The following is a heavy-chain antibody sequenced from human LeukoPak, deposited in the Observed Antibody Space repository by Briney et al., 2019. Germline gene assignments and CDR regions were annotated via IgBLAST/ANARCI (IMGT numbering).Heavy chain of an antibody. V-gene: IGHV3-15*01. D-gene: IGHD3-16*01. J-gene: IGHJ4*02. CDR2: IKSKVNGETT. Sequence: GGSLRLSCAASGLIFSNAWMTWVRQAPGKGLEWVGRIKSKVNGETTDYGEPVQGRFTISRDDSKNMLYLQMNSLTSEDTAMYYCTKDLPFTRGGVIVDWGQGTLVTVSS. CDR1: GLIFSNAW. CDR3: TKDLPFTRGGVIVD.